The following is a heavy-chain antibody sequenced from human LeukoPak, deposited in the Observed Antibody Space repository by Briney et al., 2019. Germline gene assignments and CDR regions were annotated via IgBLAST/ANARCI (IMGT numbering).Heavy chain of an antibody. D-gene: IGHD3-22*01. CDR3: ARDRVRLGYYDSSGYRL. CDR2: IYYSGST. CDR1: GGSISSGGYY. Sequence: SQTLSLTCTVSGGSISSGGYYWSWIRQHPGKGLEWIGYIYYSGSTYYNPSLKSRVTISVDTSKNQFSLKLSSVTAADTAVYYCARDRVRLGYYDSSGYRLWGQGTLVTVSS. J-gene: IGHJ4*02. V-gene: IGHV4-31*03.